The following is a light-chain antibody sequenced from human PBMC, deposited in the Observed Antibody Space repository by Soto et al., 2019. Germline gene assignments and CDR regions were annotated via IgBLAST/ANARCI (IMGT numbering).Light chain of an antibody. CDR1: QGISRA. CDR3: QQFNSYPIT. J-gene: IGKJ5*01. CDR2: DAS. Sequence: AIQLTQSPSSLSASVGDRVTITCRASQGISRALAWYQQKPGKAPKLLIYDASSLESGVPSRFSGSGSGTDFTLTISSLQPEDFATYCCQQFNSYPITFGQGTRLEIK. V-gene: IGKV1-13*02.